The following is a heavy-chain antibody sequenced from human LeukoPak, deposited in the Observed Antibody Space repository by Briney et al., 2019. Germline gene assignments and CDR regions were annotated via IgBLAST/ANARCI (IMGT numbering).Heavy chain of an antibody. CDR2: ISGSGAST. D-gene: IGHD2-21*01. Sequence: GGSLRLSCAASGFTFSSYAMSWVRQAPGKGLEWVSAISGSGASTYYADSVKGRFTISRDNAKNSLYLQMNSLRAEDTAVYYCARPRGCGTSRCNNFDYWGQGTLVTVSS. CDR1: GFTFSSYA. CDR3: ARPRGCGTSRCNNFDY. J-gene: IGHJ4*02. V-gene: IGHV3-23*01.